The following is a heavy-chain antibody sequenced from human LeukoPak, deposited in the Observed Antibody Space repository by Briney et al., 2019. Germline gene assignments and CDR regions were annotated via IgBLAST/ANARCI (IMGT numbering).Heavy chain of an antibody. D-gene: IGHD3-16*01. CDR1: GFTYSSYA. CDR2: ISSNGGST. Sequence: GSLRLSCSASGFTYSSYAMHWVRQAPGKGLEYVSAISSNGGSTYYADSVKGRFTISRDNSKNTLYLQMSSLRAEDTAVYYCAREAPALRGLFDYWGQGTLVTVSS. J-gene: IGHJ4*02. CDR3: AREAPALRGLFDY. V-gene: IGHV3-64D*06.